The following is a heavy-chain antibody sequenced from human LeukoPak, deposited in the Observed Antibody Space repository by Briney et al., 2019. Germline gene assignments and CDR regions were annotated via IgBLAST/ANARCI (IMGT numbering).Heavy chain of an antibody. J-gene: IGHJ4*02. CDR1: GGSISSYY. CDR2: IYYSGST. D-gene: IGHD4-17*01. Sequence: PSETLSLTCTVSGGSISSYYWSWIRQPPGKGLEWIGYIYYSGSTNYNPSLKGRVTISVDTSKNQFSLKLSSVTAADTAVYYCAREDDYGDSYWGQGTLVTVSS. CDR3: AREDDYGDSY. V-gene: IGHV4-59*12.